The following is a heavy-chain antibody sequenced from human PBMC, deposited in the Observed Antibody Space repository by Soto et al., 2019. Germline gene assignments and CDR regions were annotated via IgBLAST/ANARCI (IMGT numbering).Heavy chain of an antibody. CDR3: ANALIRGNSYGMDV. V-gene: IGHV3-7*05. Sequence: GGSLRLSCAASGFTFSSYWMSWVRQAPGKGLEWVANIKQDGSEKYYVDSVKGRFTISRDNAKNSLYLQMNSLRAEDTAVYYCANALIRGNSYGMDVWGQGTTVTVSS. CDR2: IKQDGSEK. J-gene: IGHJ6*02. CDR1: GFTFSSYW.